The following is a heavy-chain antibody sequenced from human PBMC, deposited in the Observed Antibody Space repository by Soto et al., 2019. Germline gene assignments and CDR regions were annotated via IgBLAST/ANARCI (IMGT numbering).Heavy chain of an antibody. Sequence: GGSLRLSXAASGFTFSSYGMHWVRQAPGKGLEWVAVIWYDGSNKYYADSVKGRFTISRDNSKNTLYLQMNSLRAEDTAVYYCARSGGFWSGANWFDPWGQGTLVTVSS. CDR1: GFTFSSYG. D-gene: IGHD3-3*01. CDR3: ARSGGFWSGANWFDP. CDR2: IWYDGSNK. V-gene: IGHV3-33*01. J-gene: IGHJ5*02.